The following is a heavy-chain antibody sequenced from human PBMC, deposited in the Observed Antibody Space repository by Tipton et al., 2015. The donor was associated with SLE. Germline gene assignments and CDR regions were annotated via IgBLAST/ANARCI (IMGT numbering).Heavy chain of an antibody. CDR3: ARDWDGMDV. D-gene: IGHD3-16*01. Sequence: TLSLTCTVSSGSISNNNYYWGWIRQPPGKGLEWIGSIYYSGSTYYNPSLKSRVTMSVDTSKNQFSLKLTSLTAADTAVYYCARDWDGMDVWDQGTTVIVSS. J-gene: IGHJ6*02. V-gene: IGHV4-39*07. CDR1: SGSISNNNYY. CDR2: IYYSGST.